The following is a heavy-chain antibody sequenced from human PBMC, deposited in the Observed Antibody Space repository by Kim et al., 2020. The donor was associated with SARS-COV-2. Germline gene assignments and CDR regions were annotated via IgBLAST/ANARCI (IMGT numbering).Heavy chain of an antibody. CDR2: INTNTGNP. CDR3: ARAEYYYDSSGYWVTKNWFDP. Sequence: ASVKVSCKASGYTFTSYAMNWVRQAPGQGLEWMGWINTNTGNPTYAQGFTGRFVFSLDTSVSTAYLQISSLKAEDTAVYYCARAEYYYDSSGYWVTKNWFDPWGQGTLVTVSS. CDR1: GYTFTSYA. V-gene: IGHV7-4-1*02. D-gene: IGHD3-22*01. J-gene: IGHJ5*02.